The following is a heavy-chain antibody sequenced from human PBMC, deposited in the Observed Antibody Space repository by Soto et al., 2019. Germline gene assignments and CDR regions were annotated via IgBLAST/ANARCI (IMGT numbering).Heavy chain of an antibody. CDR1: GGPFRGYG. D-gene: IGHD2-21*02. V-gene: IGHV1-69*01. CDR3: ATPARDCYGPFYQHSGLDV. J-gene: IGHJ6*02. Sequence: QVQLVQSGPEVKKTGSSMKVSCKASGGPFRGYGLNWVRQAPGQGLEWIGGIIPNFGAPNYAQKFQGRVSITADEVTTTSYMELKGLRSEDTAVYYCATPARDCYGPFYQHSGLDVWGQGTRLTVSS. CDR2: IIPNFGAP.